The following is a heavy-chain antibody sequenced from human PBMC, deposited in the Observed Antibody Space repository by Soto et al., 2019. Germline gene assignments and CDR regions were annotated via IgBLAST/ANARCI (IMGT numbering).Heavy chain of an antibody. CDR3: ARDWPDTYCGGDCPLGYYYHGMDV. CDR2: INPSKGFT. CDR1: GFSFNTYY. J-gene: IGHJ6*02. V-gene: IGHV1-46*02. D-gene: IGHD2-21*02. Sequence: QVQLVQSGAELKKPGASVSLSCKAYGFSFNTYYIHWVRQSPGEGLQWMGVINPSKGFTSYPQKFQGRVTMTADTSTTTVYLELSGLKSEDTAVYFCARDWPDTYCGGDCPLGYYYHGMDVWGQGTAVTVSS.